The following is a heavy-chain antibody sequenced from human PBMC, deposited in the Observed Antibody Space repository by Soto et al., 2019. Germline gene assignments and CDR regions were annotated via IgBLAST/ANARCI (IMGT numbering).Heavy chain of an antibody. Sequence: QVQLVQSGAEVKKPGASVKVSCKTSGYSFTNYGISWVRQAPGQGLEWMGWVSAYNGNTKYAQKLLDGVTMTTGKAMPTGYMELRGLRSDDTAIYYCARAGGDSLFDYWGKGTLVIVSS. J-gene: IGHJ4*02. CDR2: VSAYNGNT. D-gene: IGHD2-21*02. CDR3: ARAGGDSLFDY. V-gene: IGHV1-18*01. CDR1: GYSFTNYG.